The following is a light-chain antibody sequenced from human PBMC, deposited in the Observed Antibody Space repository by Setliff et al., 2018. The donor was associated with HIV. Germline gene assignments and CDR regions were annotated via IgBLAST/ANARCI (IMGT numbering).Light chain of an antibody. J-gene: IGLJ1*01. CDR1: SGDVGRYNL. CDR2: QAS. V-gene: IGLV2-23*01. CDR3: CSNTGSNTYV. Sequence: QPALTQPASVSGSPGQSITISCTGTSGDVGRYNLVSWYQQQPGKPPKLMIYQASKRPSGVSNRFSGSKSGNTASLTISGLQAEDEADYYCCSNTGSNTYVFGTGTKV.